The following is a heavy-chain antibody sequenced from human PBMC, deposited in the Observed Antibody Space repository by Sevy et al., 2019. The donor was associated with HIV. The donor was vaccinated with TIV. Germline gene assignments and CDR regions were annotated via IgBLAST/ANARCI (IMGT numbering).Heavy chain of an antibody. CDR3: ARDSLSWIQSFDY. CDR2: ISSSSSTI. D-gene: IGHD5-18*01. J-gene: IGHJ4*02. V-gene: IGHV3-48*01. CDR1: GFTFSSYN. Sequence: GGSLRLSCAASGFTFSSYNMNWVRQAPGKGLEWVSYISSSSSTIYYAHSVKGRFTISRDNAKNSLYLQMNSLRAEDTAVYYCARDSLSWIQSFDYWGQGTLVTVSS.